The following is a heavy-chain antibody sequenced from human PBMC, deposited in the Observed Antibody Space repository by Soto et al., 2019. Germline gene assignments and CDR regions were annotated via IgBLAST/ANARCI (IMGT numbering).Heavy chain of an antibody. V-gene: IGHV3-21*01. CDR1: GFTFSSYS. Sequence: GGSLRLSCAASGFTFSSYSMNWVRQAPGKGLEWVSSISSSSSYIYYAVSVKGRFTISRDNAKNSLYLQMNSLRAEDTAVYYCARDLLGCQKVATRAFDIWGQGTMVTVSS. CDR3: ARDLLGCQKVATRAFDI. CDR2: ISSSSSYI. D-gene: IGHD5-12*01. J-gene: IGHJ3*02.